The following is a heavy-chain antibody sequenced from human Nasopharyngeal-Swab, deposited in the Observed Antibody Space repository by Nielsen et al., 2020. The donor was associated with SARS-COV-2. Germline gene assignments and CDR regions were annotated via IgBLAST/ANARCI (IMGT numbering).Heavy chain of an antibody. CDR3: AGTRIVGATTARFDP. V-gene: IGHV5-10-1*01. CDR2: IDPSDSYT. D-gene: IGHD1-26*01. Sequence: GESLKISCKGSGYSFTSYWISWVRQMPGKGLEWMGRIDPSDSYTNYSPSFQGHVTISADKSISTAYLQWSSLKASDTAMYYCAGTRIVGATTARFDPWGQGTLVTVSS. CDR1: GYSFTSYW. J-gene: IGHJ5*02.